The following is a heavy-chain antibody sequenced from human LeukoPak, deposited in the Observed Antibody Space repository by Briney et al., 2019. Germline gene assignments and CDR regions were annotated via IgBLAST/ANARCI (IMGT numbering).Heavy chain of an antibody. V-gene: IGHV3-43*02. D-gene: IGHD6-19*01. Sequence: PGGSLRLSCAASGFTFDDYAMHWVRQAPGKGLEWVSLISGDGGSTYYADSVKGRFTIYRDNSKNSLYLQMNSLRTEDTALYYCAKDIEGGKQWLVFEGMDVWGQGTTVTVSS. CDR3: AKDIEGGKQWLVFEGMDV. CDR1: GFTFDDYA. J-gene: IGHJ6*02. CDR2: ISGDGGST.